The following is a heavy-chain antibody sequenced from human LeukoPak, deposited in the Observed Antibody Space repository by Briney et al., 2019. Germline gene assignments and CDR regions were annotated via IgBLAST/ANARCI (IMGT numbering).Heavy chain of an antibody. CDR2: INPNSGGT. J-gene: IGHJ4*02. CDR3: ARVVKSPGYSSSWYSY. CDR1: GFTFINYY. D-gene: IGHD6-13*01. V-gene: IGHV1-2*02. Sequence: ASVKVSCKASGFTFINYYMHWVRQAPGQGLEWMGWINPNSGGTNYAQKFQGRVTMTRDTSISTAYMELSRLRSDDTAVYYCARVVKSPGYSSSWYSYWGQGTLVTVSS.